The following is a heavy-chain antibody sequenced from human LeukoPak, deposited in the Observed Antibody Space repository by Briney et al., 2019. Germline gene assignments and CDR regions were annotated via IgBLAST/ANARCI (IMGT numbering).Heavy chain of an antibody. CDR1: GFPFSSYS. V-gene: IGHV3-48*01. CDR2: ISSSSSPI. J-gene: IGHJ4*02. D-gene: IGHD3-10*01. CDR3: GRSVWFGEPGPY. Sequence: GGSVRLSCAACGFPFSSYSMNWLRQAPGKGLEGVSYISSSSSPIYYPDSVKGRFTISSDNAKNSLDMQMNNLRTEGQAVYCLGRSVWFGEPGPYWGQGTLVTVAS.